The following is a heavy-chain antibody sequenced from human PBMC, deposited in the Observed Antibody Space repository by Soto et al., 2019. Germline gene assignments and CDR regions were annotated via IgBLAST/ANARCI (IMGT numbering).Heavy chain of an antibody. CDR3: ARFRGSYGMDV. CDR2: IIPILGIA. Sequence: QVQLVQSGAEVKKTGSSVKVSCKASGGTFSSYTISWVRRAAGQGLEWMGRIIPILGIANYAQKFQGRVTITADKSTSTAYMELSSLRSEDTAVYYCARFRGSYGMDVWGQGTTVTVSS. V-gene: IGHV1-69*02. J-gene: IGHJ6*02. D-gene: IGHD3-10*01. CDR1: GGTFSSYT.